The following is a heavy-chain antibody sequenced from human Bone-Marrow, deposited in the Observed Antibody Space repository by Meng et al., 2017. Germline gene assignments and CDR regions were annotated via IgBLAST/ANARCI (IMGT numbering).Heavy chain of an antibody. J-gene: IGHJ4*02. Sequence: SGPTLVKPTQTLTLPCTFSGFSLSTSGVGVDWIRQPPGKALEWLPLIYWNDDKRYITSLKSRLTITKDTSKNQVVLTMTNMDPVDTATYYCAHRLRLLEWLPWGAWGQGTLVTVSS. CDR2: IYWNDDK. CDR3: AHRLRLLEWLPWGA. D-gene: IGHD3-3*01. V-gene: IGHV2-5*01. CDR1: GFSLSTSGVG.